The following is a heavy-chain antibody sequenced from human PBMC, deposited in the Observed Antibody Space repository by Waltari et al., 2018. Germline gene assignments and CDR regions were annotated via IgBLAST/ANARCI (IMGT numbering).Heavy chain of an antibody. V-gene: IGHV1-8*01. J-gene: IGHJ6*03. D-gene: IGHD4-4*01. Sequence: QVQLVQSGAEVKKPGASVKVSCKASGYTFTSYDINWVRQATGQGLEWRGWMNPNSGNTGYAQKFQGRVTMTRNTSISTAYMELSSLRSEDTAVYYCATYSNYANTNYYYYYYMDVWGKGTTVTVSS. CDR3: ATYSNYANTNYYYYYYMDV. CDR2: MNPNSGNT. CDR1: GYTFTSYD.